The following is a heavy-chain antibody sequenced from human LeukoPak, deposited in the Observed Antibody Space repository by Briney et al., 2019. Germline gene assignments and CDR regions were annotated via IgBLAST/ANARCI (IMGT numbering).Heavy chain of an antibody. CDR2: INPSSGGT. Sequence: GASVKVSCKASGYTFTDYYIHWVRQAPGQGLEWMGWINPSSGGTNYAQKFQGRVTMTRDTSINIDHMELSSLRSDDTAVYYCARDLNGGNSAWGQGTLVTVSS. CDR1: GYTFTDYY. J-gene: IGHJ5*02. D-gene: IGHD4-23*01. CDR3: ARDLNGGNSA. V-gene: IGHV1-2*02.